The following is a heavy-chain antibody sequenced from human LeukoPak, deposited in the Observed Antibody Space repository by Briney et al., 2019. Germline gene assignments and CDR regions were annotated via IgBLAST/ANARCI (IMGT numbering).Heavy chain of an antibody. CDR1: GFTFSSYT. CDR2: ISYNGSNK. D-gene: IGHD3-10*01. J-gene: IGHJ4*02. CDR3: ARGFNRAFDF. Sequence: PGRSLRLSCAASGFTFSSYTMHWVRQAPGKGLEWVTFISYNGSNKYYADSVKGRFTISRDNAKNSLYLQMSSLRDEDTAMYYCARGFNRAFDFWGQGTLVTVSS. V-gene: IGHV3-30-3*01.